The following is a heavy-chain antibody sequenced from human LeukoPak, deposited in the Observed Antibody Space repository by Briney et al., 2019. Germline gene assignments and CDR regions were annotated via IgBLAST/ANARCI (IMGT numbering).Heavy chain of an antibody. Sequence: SETLSLTCTVSGGSISSGGYYWSWIRQPPGKGLEWIGYIYHSGSTYYNPSLKSRVTISVDRSKNQFSLKLSSVTAADTAVYYCARVRDIVHFDYWGQGTLVTVSS. CDR1: GGSISSGGYY. D-gene: IGHD2-8*01. J-gene: IGHJ4*02. V-gene: IGHV4-30-2*01. CDR2: IYHSGST. CDR3: ARVRDIVHFDY.